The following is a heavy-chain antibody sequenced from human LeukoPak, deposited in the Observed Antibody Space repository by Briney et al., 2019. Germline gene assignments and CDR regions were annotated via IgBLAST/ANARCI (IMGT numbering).Heavy chain of an antibody. Sequence: PSETLSLTCTVSGGSISSSSYYWGWIRQPPGKGLEWIGSIYYSGSTYYNPSLKSRVTISVDTSKNQFSLKLSSVTAADTAVYYCARQWYSGSYWPLYFDYWGQGTLVTASS. D-gene: IGHD1-26*01. CDR2: IYYSGST. CDR3: ARQWYSGSYWPLYFDY. V-gene: IGHV4-39*01. CDR1: GGSISSSSYY. J-gene: IGHJ4*02.